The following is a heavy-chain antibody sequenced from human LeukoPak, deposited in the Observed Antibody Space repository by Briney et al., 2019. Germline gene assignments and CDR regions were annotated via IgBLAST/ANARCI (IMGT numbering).Heavy chain of an antibody. J-gene: IGHJ6*03. CDR2: IYYSGST. V-gene: IGHV4-59*01. CDR3: ARVVWGYGSESTLSYCYYSMDV. Sequence: SGTLSLTCTVSGGSMSSYYWSWIRQPPGKGLEWVGYIYYSGSTNYNASLKSRVTISVDTSKNQCSLKLSSVTAADTAVYYCARVVWGYGSESTLSYCYYSMDVWGKGTTVTVSS. D-gene: IGHD3-10*01. CDR1: GGSMSSYY.